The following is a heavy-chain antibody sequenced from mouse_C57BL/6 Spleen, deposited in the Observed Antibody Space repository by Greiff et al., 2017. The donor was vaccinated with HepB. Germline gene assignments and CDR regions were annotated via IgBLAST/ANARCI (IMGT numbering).Heavy chain of an antibody. CDR3: ARAVTTTGRGYFDY. CDR2: ISNGGGST. D-gene: IGHD2-2*01. V-gene: IGHV5-12*01. CDR1: GFTFSDYY. J-gene: IGHJ2*01. Sequence: EVKLMESGGGLVQPGGSLKLSCAASGFTFSDYYMYWVRQTPEKRLEWVAYISNGGGSTYYPDTVKGRFTISRDNAKNTLYLQMSRLKSEDTAMYYCARAVTTTGRGYFDYWGQGTTLTVSS.